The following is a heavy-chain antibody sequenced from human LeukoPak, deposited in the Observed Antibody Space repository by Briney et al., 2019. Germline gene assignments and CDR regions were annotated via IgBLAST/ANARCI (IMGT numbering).Heavy chain of an antibody. CDR3: AKGTYGSGSYYNVFLAFPPSFDY. V-gene: IGHV3-23*01. CDR2: ISGSGGST. Sequence: GGSLRLSCAASGFTFSSYAMSWVRQAPGKGLEWVSAISGSGGSTYYADSVKGRFTISRDNSKNTLYLQMNSLRAEDTAVYYCAKGTYGSGSYYNVFLAFPPSFDYWGQGTLVTVSS. CDR1: GFTFSSYA. J-gene: IGHJ4*02. D-gene: IGHD3-10*01.